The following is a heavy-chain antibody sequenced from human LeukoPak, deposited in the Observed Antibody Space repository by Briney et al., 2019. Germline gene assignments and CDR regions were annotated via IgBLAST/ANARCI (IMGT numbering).Heavy chain of an antibody. V-gene: IGHV3-21*01. J-gene: IGHJ4*02. CDR1: GFTFSSHW. CDR3: ARGKATTPLFDY. Sequence: GGSLRLSCAASGFTFSSHWMTWVRQAPGKGLEWVSSISSSSSYIYYADSVKGRFTISRDNAKNSLYLQMNSLRAEDTAVYYCARGKATTPLFDYWGQGTLVTVSS. CDR2: ISSSSSYI. D-gene: IGHD1-14*01.